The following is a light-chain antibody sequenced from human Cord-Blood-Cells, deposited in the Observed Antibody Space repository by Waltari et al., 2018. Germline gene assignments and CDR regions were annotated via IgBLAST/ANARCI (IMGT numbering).Light chain of an antibody. CDR1: SSNVGVYHY. V-gene: IGLV2-14*03. CDR2: DVS. J-gene: IGLJ3*02. Sequence: QSALTQPAVVSGSPGQPIAISCTGSSSNVGVYHYISWYQQHPGKAPQLMIYDVSNRPSGVSNRFSGSKSGNTASLTISGLQAEDESDYYCSSYTSSSTLVFGGGTKLTVL. CDR3: SSYTSSSTLV.